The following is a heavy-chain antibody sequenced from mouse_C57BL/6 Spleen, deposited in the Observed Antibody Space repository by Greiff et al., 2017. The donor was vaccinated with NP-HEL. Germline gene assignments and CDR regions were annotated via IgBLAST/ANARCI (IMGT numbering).Heavy chain of an antibody. CDR2: IYPGSGNT. CDR3: ARHARGYYFDY. V-gene: IGHV1-76*01. Sequence: QVQLQQSGAELVRPGASVKLSCKASGYTFTDYYINWVKQRPGQGLEWIARIYPGSGNTYYNEKFKGKATLTAEKSSSTAYMQLSSLTSEDSAVYFCARHARGYYFDYWGQGTTLTVSS. CDR1: GYTFTDYY. J-gene: IGHJ2*01.